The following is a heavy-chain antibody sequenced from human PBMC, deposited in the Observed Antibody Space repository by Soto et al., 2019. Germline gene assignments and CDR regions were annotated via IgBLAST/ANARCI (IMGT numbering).Heavy chain of an antibody. V-gene: IGHV1-69*01. CDR3: ARDYGHDCSGGSCYFYF. J-gene: IGHJ4*02. CDR1: GGTFSSYA. CDR2: IIPIFGTA. D-gene: IGHD2-15*01. Sequence: QVQLVQSGAEVKKPGSSVKVSCKASGGTFSSYAISWVRQAPGQGLEWMGGIIPIFGTANYAQKFQGRVTITADESTSTAHLELSSLRSEDTAVYYCARDYGHDCSGGSCYFYFWGQGTLVTVSS.